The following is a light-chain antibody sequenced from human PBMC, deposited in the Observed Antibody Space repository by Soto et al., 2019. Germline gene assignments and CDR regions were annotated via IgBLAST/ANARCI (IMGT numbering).Light chain of an antibody. J-gene: IGLJ1*01. CDR1: NIRSKS. V-gene: IGLV3-9*01. CDR2: RDT. Sequence: SSELTQPLSVSVALGPTARITCQGNNIRSKSVHWYQQKPGQAPVLVVYRDTNRPSGIPERFSGSNSVHTPTLTLSRALAGDEAAFYCQVWQSSTAVFGTGTKVTVL. CDR3: QVWQSSTAV.